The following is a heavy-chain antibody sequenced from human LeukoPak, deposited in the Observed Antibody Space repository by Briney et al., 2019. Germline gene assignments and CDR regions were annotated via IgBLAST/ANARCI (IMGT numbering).Heavy chain of an antibody. J-gene: IGHJ4*02. CDR1: GGSISSSSYY. V-gene: IGHV4-39*01. CDR2: IYYSGST. CDR3: ARHLGGSHSPFDY. Sequence: PSETLSLTCTVSGGSISSSSYYWGWIRQPPGKGLEWIGSIYYSGSTYYNPSLKSRVTISVDTSKNQFSLKLSSVTAADTAVYYCARHLGGSHSPFDYWGQGTLVTVSS. D-gene: IGHD1-26*01.